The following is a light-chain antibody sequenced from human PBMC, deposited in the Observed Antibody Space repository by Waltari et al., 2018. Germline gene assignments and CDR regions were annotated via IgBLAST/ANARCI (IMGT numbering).Light chain of an antibody. V-gene: IGKV3-20*01. CDR1: QSVSKYY. CDR3: QHYGISPRT. J-gene: IGKJ1*01. CDR2: DAS. Sequence: EIVLTQSPDTLSLSPGVRATVSCRASQSVSKYYLAWYLQKPGQSPRLLIYDASTRAAGIPDRFSGSGSGTDFTLTISGLEPQDIAVYYCQHYGISPRTFGQGTKVEMK.